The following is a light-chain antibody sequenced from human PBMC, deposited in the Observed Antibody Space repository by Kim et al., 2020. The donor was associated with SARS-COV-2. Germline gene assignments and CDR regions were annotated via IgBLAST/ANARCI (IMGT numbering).Light chain of an antibody. CDR3: QVWDSSSDHVI. CDR1: NIASKT. Sequence: SYELTQPPSLSVVPGKTARITCDGNNIASKTVHWYQQRPGQAPVLLVYDDDDRPSGVPERFSGSNSGNTATLTISRVEAGDEADYYCQVWDSSSDHVIFGGGTQLTVL. J-gene: IGLJ2*01. CDR2: DDD. V-gene: IGLV3-21*03.